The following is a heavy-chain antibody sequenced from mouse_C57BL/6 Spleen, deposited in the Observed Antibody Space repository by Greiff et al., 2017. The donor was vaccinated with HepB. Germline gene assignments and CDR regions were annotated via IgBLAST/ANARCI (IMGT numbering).Heavy chain of an antibody. CDR2: IWGVGST. Sequence: QVQLQQSGPGLVAPSQSLSITCTVSGFSLTSYGVDWVRQSPGKGLEWLGVIWGVGSTNYNSALKSRLSISKDNSKSQVFLKMNSLQTDDTAMYYCASANDYAWFAYWGQGTLVTVSA. J-gene: IGHJ3*01. V-gene: IGHV2-6*01. CDR3: ASANDYAWFAY. CDR1: GFSLTSYG. D-gene: IGHD2-4*01.